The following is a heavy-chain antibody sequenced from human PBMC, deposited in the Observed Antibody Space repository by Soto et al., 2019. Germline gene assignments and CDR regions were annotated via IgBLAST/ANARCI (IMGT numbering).Heavy chain of an antibody. Sequence: ASVKVSCKASGYTFTSYGISWVRQAPGQGLEWMGWISAYNGNTNYAQKLQGRVTMTTDTSTSTAYMELRSLRSDDTAVYYCARDLSGYYDSSGCRKDKFDYWGQGTLVTVPQ. V-gene: IGHV1-18*01. CDR2: ISAYNGNT. CDR1: GYTFTSYG. D-gene: IGHD3-22*01. J-gene: IGHJ4*02. CDR3: ARDLSGYYDSSGCRKDKFDY.